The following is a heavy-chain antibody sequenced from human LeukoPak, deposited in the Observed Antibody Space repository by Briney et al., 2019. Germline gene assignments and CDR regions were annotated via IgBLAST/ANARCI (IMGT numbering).Heavy chain of an antibody. J-gene: IGHJ3*02. CDR2: IKQDGSEE. CDR1: GFTFSSYE. V-gene: IGHV3-7*01. CDR3: ASAMIVQLEADAFDI. Sequence: GGSLRLSCAASGFTFSSYEMNWVRQAPGKGLEWVANIKQDGSEEYYVDSVKGRFTISRDNAKNSLYLQMNSLRAEDTAVYYCASAMIVQLEADAFDIWGQGTMVTVSS. D-gene: IGHD1-1*01.